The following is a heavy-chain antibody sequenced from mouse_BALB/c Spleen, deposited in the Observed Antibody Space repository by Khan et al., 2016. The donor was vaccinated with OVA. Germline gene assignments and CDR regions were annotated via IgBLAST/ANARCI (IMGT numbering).Heavy chain of an antibody. CDR2: IDPSDSYT. Sequence: QVQLQQPGAELVKPGASVKLSCKASGYPLTSYWLHWVKQRPGQGLEWIGAIDPSDSYTNYNQKFKGKATLTVDKSSSTTYMQLSSLTSEDSAVYYCARSLHYGSSTWFAYWGQGTLVTVSA. D-gene: IGHD1-1*01. J-gene: IGHJ3*01. V-gene: IGHV1-69*02. CDR1: GYPLTSYW. CDR3: ARSLHYGSSTWFAY.